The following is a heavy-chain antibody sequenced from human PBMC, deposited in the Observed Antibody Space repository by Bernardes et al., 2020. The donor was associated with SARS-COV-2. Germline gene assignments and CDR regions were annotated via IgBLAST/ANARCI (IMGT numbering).Heavy chain of an antibody. D-gene: IGHD3-22*01. CDR2: ISYDGSNK. J-gene: IGHJ3*01. CDR3: ARGSGYATIEDY. CDR1: GFTFSNYA. Sequence: GGSLRLSCAASGFTFSNYAMHWVRQAPGQGLEWVAVISYDGSNKYYADSVKGRFTVSRDNSKNTLSLQMSSLRTEDTAVYYCARGSGYATIEDYWGQATMVTVSS. V-gene: IGHV3-30*15.